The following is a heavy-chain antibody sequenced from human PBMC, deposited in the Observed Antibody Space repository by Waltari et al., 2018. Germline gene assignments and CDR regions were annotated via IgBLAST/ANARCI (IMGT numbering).Heavy chain of an antibody. CDR1: GGTFSSYA. CDR3: ASLLNCSGSSCYDY. J-gene: IGHJ4*02. V-gene: IGHV1-69*12. CDR2: VIPIFGAA. D-gene: IGHD2-15*01. Sequence: QVQLVQSGAEVKKPGSSVKVSCKASGGTFSSYAISWVRQAPGQGLEWMGGVIPIFGAANYEQKFQGRVTITADESTSTAYMELRSLRSEDTAVYYCASLLNCSGSSCYDYWGQGTLVTVSS.